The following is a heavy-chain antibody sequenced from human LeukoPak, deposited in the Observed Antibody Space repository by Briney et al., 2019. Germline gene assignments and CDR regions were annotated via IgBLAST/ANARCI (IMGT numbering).Heavy chain of an antibody. V-gene: IGHV4-34*01. CDR2: INHSGST. CDR1: GGSFGGYY. D-gene: IGHD5-24*01. CDR3: ARGSDMAASGDFDY. J-gene: IGHJ4*02. Sequence: SETLSLTCAVYGGSFGGYYWSWIRQPPGKGLEWIGEINHSGSTNYNPSLKSRVTISVDTSKNQFSLKLSSVTAADTAVYYCARGSDMAASGDFDYWGQGTLVTVSS.